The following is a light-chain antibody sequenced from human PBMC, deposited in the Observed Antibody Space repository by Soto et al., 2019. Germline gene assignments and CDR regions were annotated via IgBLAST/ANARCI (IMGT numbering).Light chain of an antibody. J-gene: IGKJ1*01. CDR2: DTS. Sequence: EVVLSQSPAALSLYPGERATLSCRASQTVGSYLAWFRQTPGQAPRLLIYDTSIRATGIPARFSGSGSGTDFTLTISSLEAEDFAVYYCQQRSDWPPTFGQGSKV. CDR3: QQRSDWPPT. CDR1: QTVGSY. V-gene: IGKV3-11*01.